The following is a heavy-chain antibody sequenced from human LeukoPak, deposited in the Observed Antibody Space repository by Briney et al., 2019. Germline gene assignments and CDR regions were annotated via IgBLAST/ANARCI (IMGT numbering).Heavy chain of an antibody. J-gene: IGHJ4*02. CDR2: IYSDGNT. V-gene: IGHV3-53*01. D-gene: IGHD2-21*01. CDR1: GFTVSSNH. CDR3: ARGGSSASAPYY. Sequence: GGSLRLSCAASGFTVSSNHMSWIRQAPGKGLEWVSVIYSDGNTHYADSVKGRFTSSRDNSKNTLFLQMNSLGAEDTAVYYCARGGSSASAPYYWGQGTLVTVSS.